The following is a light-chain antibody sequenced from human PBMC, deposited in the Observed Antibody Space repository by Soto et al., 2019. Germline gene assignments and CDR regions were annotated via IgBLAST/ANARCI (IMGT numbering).Light chain of an antibody. CDR1: QSVSSTY. J-gene: IGKJ3*01. V-gene: IGKV3-20*01. CDR3: QEYGSSPVT. Sequence: EIVLTQSPGTLSLSPGERATLSCRASQSVSSTYLAWYQQKPGQAPSLLFYGASSRATGTPDRFSGSGSGIDFSLTISRLEAEAFGVYYCQEYGSSPVTFGPGTKVDIK. CDR2: GAS.